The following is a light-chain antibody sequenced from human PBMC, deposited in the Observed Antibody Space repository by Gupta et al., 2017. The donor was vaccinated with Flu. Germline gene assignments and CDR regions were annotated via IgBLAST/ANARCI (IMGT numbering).Light chain of an antibody. CDR3: AAWDDSLKGVV. CDR2: YDD. CDR1: SSNIGNNA. Sequence: QSVLTQPPSLSAAPGPRVTISCSGSSSNIGNNAVNWYQQLPGKAPKVLIYYDDLWPAGVADRFSGSKSGTAVSLAISGLQAEDEADYYCAAWDDSLKGVVFGGGTKLTVL. J-gene: IGLJ2*01. V-gene: IGLV1-36*01.